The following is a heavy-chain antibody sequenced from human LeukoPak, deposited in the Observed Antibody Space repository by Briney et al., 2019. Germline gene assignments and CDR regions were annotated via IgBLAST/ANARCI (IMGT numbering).Heavy chain of an antibody. CDR1: GGSISSSSYY. Sequence: SETLSLTCTVSGGSISSSSYYWGWIRQPRGKGLEWIGSIYYSGSTYYNPSLKSRVTISVDTSKNQFSLKLSSVTAADTAVYYCARDPRYYDFWSGYYGGYFDYWGQGTLVTVSS. CDR3: ARDPRYYDFWSGYYGGYFDY. J-gene: IGHJ4*02. V-gene: IGHV4-39*07. CDR2: IYYSGST. D-gene: IGHD3-3*01.